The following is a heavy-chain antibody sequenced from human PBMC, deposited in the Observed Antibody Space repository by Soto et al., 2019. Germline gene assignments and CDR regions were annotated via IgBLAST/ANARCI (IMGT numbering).Heavy chain of an antibody. J-gene: IGHJ4*02. V-gene: IGHV3-30-3*01. CDR2: ISYDGSNK. CDR1: GFTFSSYS. CDR3: ARGQYGRGYSYGHFDY. D-gene: IGHD5-18*01. Sequence: PGGSLRLSFAASGFTFSSYSMHWVRQAPGKGLEWVAVISYDGSNKYYADSVKGRFTISRDNSKNTLYLQMNSLRAEDTAVYYCARGQYGRGYSYGHFDYWGQGTLVTAPQ.